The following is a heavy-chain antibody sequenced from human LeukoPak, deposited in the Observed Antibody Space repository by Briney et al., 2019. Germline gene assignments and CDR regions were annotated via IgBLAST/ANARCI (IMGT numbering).Heavy chain of an antibody. CDR2: INPNSDGT. J-gene: IGHJ6*02. CDR1: GYTFTGYY. CDR3: ARVLGSGSYYNVYYYYGMDV. Sequence: ASVKVSCKASGYTFTGYYMHWVRQAPGQGLEWMGWINPNSDGTNYAQKFQGWVTMTRDTSISTAYMELSRLRSDDTAVYYCARVLGSGSYYNVYYYYGMDVWGQGTTVTVSS. D-gene: IGHD3-10*01. V-gene: IGHV1-2*04.